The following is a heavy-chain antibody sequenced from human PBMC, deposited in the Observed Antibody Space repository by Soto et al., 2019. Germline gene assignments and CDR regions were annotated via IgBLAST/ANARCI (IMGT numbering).Heavy chain of an antibody. CDR2: IKSKTDGGTA. CDR1: GFTLSNAW. D-gene: IGHD6-13*01. J-gene: IGHJ4*02. V-gene: IGHV3-15*07. CDR3: CADQGDSSSWYHFDY. Sequence: EVQLVESGGGLVKPGGSLRLSCAASGFTLSNAWMHWVRQTPGKGLEWVGRIKSKTDGGTADYAAPVKGRFTISRADSQHTLFLQMNSLNTEDTAVYYCCADQGDSSSWYHFDYWGQGTSVTVSS.